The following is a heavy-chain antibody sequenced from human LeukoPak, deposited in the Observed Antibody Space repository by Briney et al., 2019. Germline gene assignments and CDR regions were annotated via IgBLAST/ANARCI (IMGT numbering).Heavy chain of an antibody. V-gene: IGHV4-38-2*01. CDR1: GYSISSGYY. D-gene: IGHD5-24*01. CDR3: ARGPHPGGAGYNLIDH. CDR2: IYHSGST. J-gene: IGHJ4*02. Sequence: PSETLSLTCAVSGYSISSGYYWGWIRQPPGKGLEWIGSIYHSGSTYYNPSLKSRVTISVDMSKNQFSLKLSSVTAADTAVYYCARGPHPGGAGYNLIDHWGQGTLVTVSP.